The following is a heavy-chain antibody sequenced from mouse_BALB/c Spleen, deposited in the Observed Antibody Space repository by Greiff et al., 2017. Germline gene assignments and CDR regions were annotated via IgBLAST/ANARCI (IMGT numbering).Heavy chain of an antibody. J-gene: IGHJ4*01. CDR1: GYTFTDYV. Sequence: VQVVESGPELVKPGASVKMSCKASGYTFTDYVISWVKQRTGQGLEWIGEIYPGSGSTYYNEKFKGKATLTADKSSNTAYMQLSSLTSEDSAVYFCARRVRRGGYYAMDYWGQGTSVTVSS. D-gene: IGHD2-14*01. V-gene: IGHV1-77*01. CDR3: ARRVRRGGYYAMDY. CDR2: IYPGSGST.